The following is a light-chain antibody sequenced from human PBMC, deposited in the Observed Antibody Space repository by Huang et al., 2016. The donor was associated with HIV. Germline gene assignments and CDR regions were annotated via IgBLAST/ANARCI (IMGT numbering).Light chain of an antibody. Sequence: EIVMTQSPATLSVSPGERATLSCRASQSVGSNLAWYQQKPGQAPRLLIYGASTRATCIPARFSGSGSGTEFTLTISSLQSEDFVIYYCQQYNNWPPITFGQGTRLEIK. J-gene: IGKJ5*01. V-gene: IGKV3-15*01. CDR3: QQYNNWPPIT. CDR1: QSVGSN. CDR2: GAS.